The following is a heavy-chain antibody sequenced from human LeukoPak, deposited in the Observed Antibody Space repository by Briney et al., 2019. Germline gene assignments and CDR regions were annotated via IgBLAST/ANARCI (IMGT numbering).Heavy chain of an antibody. J-gene: IGHJ6*02. CDR1: GFTFSSYW. D-gene: IGHD3-3*01. CDR2: IKQDGSEK. Sequence: GGALRLSCAASGFTFSSYWMSWVRQAPGKGLEGVANIKQDGSEKYYVDSVKGRFTISRDNAKNSLYLQMNSLRAEDTAVYYCASPDDTIFGVVRDVWGQGTTVTVSS. V-gene: IGHV3-7*01. CDR3: ASPDDTIFGVVRDV.